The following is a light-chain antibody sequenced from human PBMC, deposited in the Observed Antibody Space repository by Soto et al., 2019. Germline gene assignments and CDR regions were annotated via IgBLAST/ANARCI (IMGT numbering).Light chain of an antibody. Sequence: ESVLTQSPATLSLSPGESATLSCRASQSVSSYIAWYQQKPGQAPRLLIYDASNRATGIPARFSGSGSGTDFTLTISSLEPEDFAVYYCQQRTSWPRTGYTFGQGTKLEIK. CDR2: DAS. CDR1: QSVSSY. CDR3: QQRTSWPRTGYT. V-gene: IGKV3-11*01. J-gene: IGKJ2*01.